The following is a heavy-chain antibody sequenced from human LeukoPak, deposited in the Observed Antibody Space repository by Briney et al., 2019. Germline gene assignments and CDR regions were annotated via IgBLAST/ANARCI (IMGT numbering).Heavy chain of an antibody. D-gene: IGHD5-12*01. CDR2: INHSGST. J-gene: IGHJ5*02. V-gene: IGHV4-34*01. CDR3: ARDGGGYSGYDPDWFDP. Sequence: SETLSLTCAVYGGSFSGYYWSWVRQPPGKGLEWIGEINHSGSTNYNPSLKSRVTISVDTSKNQFSLKLSSVTAADTAVYYCARDGGGYSGYDPDWFDPWGQGTLVTVSS. CDR1: GGSFSGYY.